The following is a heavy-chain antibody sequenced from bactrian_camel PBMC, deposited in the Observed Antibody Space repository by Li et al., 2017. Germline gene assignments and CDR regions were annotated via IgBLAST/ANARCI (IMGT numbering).Heavy chain of an antibody. V-gene: IGHV3S6*01. J-gene: IGHJ4*01. D-gene: IGHD1*01. CDR3: AVGLTDCVDLRPDLSY. Sequence: HVQLVESGGGSVQAGGSLRLSCAASGYTYRSYCMGWFRQAPEKEPEGVASADNDGNARYADSVKGRFTISKDNSKNTLFLQMNKLKPEDTAMYYCAVGLTDCVDLRPDLSYWGQGTQVTVS. CDR2: ADNDGNA. CDR1: GYTYRSYC.